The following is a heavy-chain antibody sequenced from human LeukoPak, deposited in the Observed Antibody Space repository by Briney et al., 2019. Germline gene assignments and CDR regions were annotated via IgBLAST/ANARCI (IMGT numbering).Heavy chain of an antibody. CDR2: INHSGST. Sequence: SETLSLTCAVYGGSFSGYYWSWIRQPPGKGLEWIGEINHSGSTNYNPSLKSRVTISVDTSKNQFSLKLSSVTAADTAVYYCARNYGSGSYWSRSPHYYYGMDVWGQGTTVTVSS. CDR1: GGSFSGYY. CDR3: ARNYGSGSYWSRSPHYYYGMDV. J-gene: IGHJ6*02. D-gene: IGHD3-10*01. V-gene: IGHV4-34*01.